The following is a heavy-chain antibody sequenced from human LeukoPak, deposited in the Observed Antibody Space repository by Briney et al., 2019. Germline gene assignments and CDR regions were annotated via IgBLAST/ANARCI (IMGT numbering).Heavy chain of an antibody. J-gene: IGHJ4*02. D-gene: IGHD6-19*01. Sequence: GGSLRLSCAASGFTLSSYPIHWVRQAPGKGLEWVAVISYDGSNKYYADSVKGRFTISRDNSKNTLYLQMNSLRAEDTAVYYCARDPTRGSGWYFDYWGQGTLVTVSS. CDR3: ARDPTRGSGWYFDY. CDR1: GFTLSSYP. CDR2: ISYDGSNK. V-gene: IGHV3-30-3*01.